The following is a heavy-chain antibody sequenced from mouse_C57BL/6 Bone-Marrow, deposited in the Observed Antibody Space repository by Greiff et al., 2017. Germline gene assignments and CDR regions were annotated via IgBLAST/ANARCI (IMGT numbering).Heavy chain of an antibody. V-gene: IGHV5-4*01. CDR1: GFTFSSYA. Sequence: DVMLVESGGGLVKPGGSLKLSCAASGFTFSSYAMSWVRQTPEKRLEWVATISDGGSYTYYPDNVKGRFTISRDNAKNNLYLQMSHLKSEDTAMYYCARENGRYYYAMDYWGQGTPVTVSS. D-gene: IGHD1-1*01. CDR2: ISDGGSYT. J-gene: IGHJ4*01. CDR3: ARENGRYYYAMDY.